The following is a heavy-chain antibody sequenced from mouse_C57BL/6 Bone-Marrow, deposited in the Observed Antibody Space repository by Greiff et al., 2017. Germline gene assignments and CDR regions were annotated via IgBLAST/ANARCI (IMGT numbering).Heavy chain of an antibody. CDR3: TESYDGYYEGYFDY. D-gene: IGHD2-3*01. Sequence: EVKVEESGGGLVQPGGSMKLSCVASGFTFSNYWMNWVRQSPEKGLEWVAQIRLKSDNYATHYAESVKGRFTISRDDSKSSVYLQMNNLRAEDTGIYYCTESYDGYYEGYFDYWGQGTTLTVSS. V-gene: IGHV6-3*01. CDR1: GFTFSNYW. J-gene: IGHJ2*01. CDR2: IRLKSDNYAT.